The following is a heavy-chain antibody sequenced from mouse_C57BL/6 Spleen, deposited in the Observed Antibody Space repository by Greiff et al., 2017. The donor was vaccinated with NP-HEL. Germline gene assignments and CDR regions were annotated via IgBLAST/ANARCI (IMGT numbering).Heavy chain of an antibody. V-gene: IGHV1-82*01. CDR1: GYAFSSSW. CDR3: ARVGYYGYDYAMDY. J-gene: IGHJ4*01. Sequence: VQLQQSGPELVKPGASVKISCKASGYAFSSSWMNWVKQRPGKGLEWIGRIYPGDGDTNYNGKFKGKATLTADKSSSTAYMQLSSLTSVDSAVYFCARVGYYGYDYAMDYGGQGTSVTVSS. D-gene: IGHD2-2*01. CDR2: IYPGDGDT.